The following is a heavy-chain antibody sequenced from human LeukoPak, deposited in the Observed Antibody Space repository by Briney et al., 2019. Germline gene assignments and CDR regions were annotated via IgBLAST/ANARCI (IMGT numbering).Heavy chain of an antibody. CDR3: AVYDYVWGSYTHYFDY. V-gene: IGHV1-2*06. CDR2: INPVTDAT. CDR1: AYTLTELS. D-gene: IGHD3-16*01. J-gene: IGHJ4*02. Sequence: ASVKVSCTVSAYTLTELSMHWVRQAPGKGLEWVGRINPVTDATDYAQKFQGRVTLTRDNSMRTAYMELSSLRSDDTAVYYCAVYDYVWGSYTHYFDYWGQGTLVTVSS.